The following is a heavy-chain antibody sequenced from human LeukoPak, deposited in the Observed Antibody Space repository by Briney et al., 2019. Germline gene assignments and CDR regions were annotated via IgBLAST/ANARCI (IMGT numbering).Heavy chain of an antibody. V-gene: IGHV5-51*01. D-gene: IGHD4-17*01. CDR3: ARSLTSYGDYALDY. J-gene: IGHJ4*02. CDR1: GYSFTSYW. Sequence: GESLKISCKGSGYSFTSYWIGWVRQMPGKGLEWMGIIYPGDSDTRYTPSFQGQVTISADKSTSTAYLQWSSLQASDTAMYYCARSLTSYGDYALDYWGQGTLVTVSS. CDR2: IYPGDSDT.